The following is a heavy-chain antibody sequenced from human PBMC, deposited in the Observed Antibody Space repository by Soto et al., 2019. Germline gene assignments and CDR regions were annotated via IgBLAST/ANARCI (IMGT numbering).Heavy chain of an antibody. D-gene: IGHD3-10*01. CDR2: GSGDST. V-gene: IGHV3-23*01. J-gene: IGHJ4*02. Sequence: GSGDSTYYADSVKGRFTISRDNSKNTLYLQMNSLRAEDTAVYYCAKRASGSYFDYWGQRTLVTVSS. CDR3: AKRASGSYFDY.